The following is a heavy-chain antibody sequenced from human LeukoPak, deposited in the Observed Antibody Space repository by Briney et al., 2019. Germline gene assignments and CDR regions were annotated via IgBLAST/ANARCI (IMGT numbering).Heavy chain of an antibody. CDR1: GYTFTGYY. J-gene: IGHJ4*02. CDR2: INPNSGGT. Sequence: ASVKVSCKASGYTFTGYYMHWVRQAPGQGLEWMGRINPNSGGTNYAQKFQGRVTMARDTSISTAYMELSRLRSDDTAVYYCAAPHNSSSFDYWGQGTLVTVSS. CDR3: AAPHNSSSFDY. D-gene: IGHD6-6*01. V-gene: IGHV1-2*06.